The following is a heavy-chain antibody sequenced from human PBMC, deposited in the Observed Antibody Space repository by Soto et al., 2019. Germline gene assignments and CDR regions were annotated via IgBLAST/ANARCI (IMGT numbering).Heavy chain of an antibody. V-gene: IGHV4-31*03. J-gene: IGHJ6*03. D-gene: IGHD6-13*01. CDR1: GGSISSGGYY. Sequence: QVQLQESGPGLVKPSQTLSLTCTVSGGSISSGGYYWSWIRQHPGKGLEWIGYIYYSGSTYYNPSLNSRVTLSADTSKNQFSLKLSSVTAADTAVYYCARGIAAAGDYYYYYMDVWGKGTTVTVSS. CDR2: IYYSGST. CDR3: ARGIAAAGDYYYYYMDV.